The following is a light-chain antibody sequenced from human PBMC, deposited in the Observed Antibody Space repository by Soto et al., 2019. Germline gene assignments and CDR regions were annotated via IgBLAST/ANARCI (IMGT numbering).Light chain of an antibody. J-gene: IGLJ1*01. CDR1: SSDVGGYNY. Sequence: QSVLTQPPSASGSPGQSVTISCTGTSSDVGGYNYVSWYQQHPGKAPKVMIYEVNKRPSGVPDRFSGSKSGNTASLTVSGLQAEDEADYYCSSHADSNNVYVFGTGTKDTDL. CDR2: EVN. CDR3: SSHADSNNVYV. V-gene: IGLV2-8*01.